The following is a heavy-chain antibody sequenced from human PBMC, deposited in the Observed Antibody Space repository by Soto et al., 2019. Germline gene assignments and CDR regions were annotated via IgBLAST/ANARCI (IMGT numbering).Heavy chain of an antibody. CDR3: ARDWPTHDAFDI. J-gene: IGHJ3*02. CDR2: ISYEGGNK. V-gene: IGHV3-30-3*01. CDR1: GFTFSNYA. Sequence: GGSLRLSCAASGFTFSNYAVHWVRQAPGKGLEWVAVISYEGGNKYCADSVKGRFTISRDNSKNTLYLQMNSLRPEDTAVYYCARDWPTHDAFDIWGQGTMVTVS. D-gene: IGHD2-15*01.